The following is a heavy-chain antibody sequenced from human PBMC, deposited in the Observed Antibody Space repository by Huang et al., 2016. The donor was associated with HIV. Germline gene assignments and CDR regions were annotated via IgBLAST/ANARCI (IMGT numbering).Heavy chain of an antibody. V-gene: IGHV4-34*02. D-gene: IGHD3-10*01. J-gene: IGHJ5*02. CDR1: GGSLSGYY. CDR2: IKHLGSP. Sequence: QVHLQQWGAGLLKSAETLSLTCAVYGGSLSGYYWSWLRQTPGNGLEWIGEIKHLGSPNYNPSLKSRVSISMDGSKKQFSLKLRSISDADTAVYFCARDATKNPRGWFDPWGQGTLVTVSS. CDR3: ARDATKNPRGWFDP.